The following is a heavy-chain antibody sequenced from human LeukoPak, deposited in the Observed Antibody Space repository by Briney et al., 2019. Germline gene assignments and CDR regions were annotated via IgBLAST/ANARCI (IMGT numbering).Heavy chain of an antibody. D-gene: IGHD7-27*01. Sequence: GGSLRLSCAASGFTFSSYRMNWVRQAPGKGLEWVSSISSSSSYIYYTDSVKGRFTISRDNAENSLYLQMNSLRAEDTAVYYCASERVDDWGSHIDAFDIWGQGTMVTVSS. CDR1: GFTFSSYR. CDR2: ISSSSSYI. V-gene: IGHV3-21*01. CDR3: ASERVDDWGSHIDAFDI. J-gene: IGHJ3*02.